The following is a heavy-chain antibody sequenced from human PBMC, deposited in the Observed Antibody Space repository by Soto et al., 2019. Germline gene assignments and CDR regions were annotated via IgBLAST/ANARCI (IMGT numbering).Heavy chain of an antibody. CDR3: AHRPPYGSGSHPRGCYFDY. CDR1: GFSLSTSGLG. V-gene: IGHV2-5*02. J-gene: IGHJ4*02. Sequence: QITLKESGPTLVNPTQTLTLTCTFSGFSLSTSGLGVGWIRQPPGRALEWLALIYWDDDKRYSPSLKSRLTITKDTSKNQVVRTMTNMDPVDTATYYCAHRPPYGSGSHPRGCYFDYWGQGTLVTVSS. CDR2: IYWDDDK. D-gene: IGHD3-10*01.